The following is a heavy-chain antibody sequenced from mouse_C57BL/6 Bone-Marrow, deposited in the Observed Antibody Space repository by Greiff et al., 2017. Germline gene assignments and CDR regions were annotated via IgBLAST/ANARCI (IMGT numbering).Heavy chain of an antibody. CDR3: ARALSTMITTRGPWFAY. Sequence: EVKLVESGGGLVKPGGSLKLSCAASGFTFSSYAMSWVRQTPEKRLEWVATISDGGSYTYYPDNVKGRFTISIANAKNSLYLQMSHLRSEDTAMYYCARALSTMITTRGPWFAYWGQGTLVTVAA. J-gene: IGHJ3*01. D-gene: IGHD2-4*01. CDR2: ISDGGSYT. CDR1: GFTFSSYA. V-gene: IGHV5-4*03.